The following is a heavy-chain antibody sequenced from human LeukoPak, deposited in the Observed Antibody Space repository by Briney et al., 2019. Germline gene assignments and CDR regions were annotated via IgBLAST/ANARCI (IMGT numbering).Heavy chain of an antibody. CDR2: IKEDGSVT. J-gene: IGHJ4*02. CDR1: GFTFSSYA. CDR3: TRNEV. Sequence: GGSLRLSCAASGFTFSSYAMSWVRQAPGKGLEWVASIKEDGSVTFYADSLKSRFTISRDNAQKSLYLQMNSLRTEDTAVYYCTRNEVWGQGTLVTVSS. V-gene: IGHV3-7*01.